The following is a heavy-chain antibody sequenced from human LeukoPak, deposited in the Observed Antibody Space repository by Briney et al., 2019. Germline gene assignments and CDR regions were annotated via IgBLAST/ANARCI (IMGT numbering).Heavy chain of an antibody. V-gene: IGHV4-34*01. J-gene: IGHJ4*02. CDR2: INDSGST. CDR1: GGSFSGHY. D-gene: IGHD5-12*01. Sequence: SETLSLTCAVYGGSFSGHYWSWIRQPPGKGLEWIGEINDSGSTNYNPSLKNRVTFSVDTSKNQFSLKLSSVTAADTAVYYCARDPGGGYATDYWGQGTLVTVSS. CDR3: ARDPGGGYATDY.